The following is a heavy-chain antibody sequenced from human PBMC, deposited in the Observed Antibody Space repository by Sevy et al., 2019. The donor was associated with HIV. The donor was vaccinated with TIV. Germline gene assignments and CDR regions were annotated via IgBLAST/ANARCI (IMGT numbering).Heavy chain of an antibody. CDR3: TRVRGLLGWFDS. Sequence: GGSLRLSCAASGFTFSDYTIHWVRQAPGKGLEWLSVISYDGSRTSYADSVKGRFTISRDNSKNTLFLQMNSLRAEDTAVYYCTRVRGLLGWFDSWGQGTLVTVSS. J-gene: IGHJ5*01. CDR2: ISYDGSRT. V-gene: IGHV3-30*04. D-gene: IGHD3-10*01. CDR1: GFTFSDYT.